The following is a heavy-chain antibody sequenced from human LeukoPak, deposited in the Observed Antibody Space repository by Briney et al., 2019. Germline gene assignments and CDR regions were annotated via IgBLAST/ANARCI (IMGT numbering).Heavy chain of an antibody. J-gene: IGHJ6*03. CDR1: SGSFSGYY. CDR2: INHSGST. D-gene: IGHD1-1*01. CDR3: ARGHAGPPGDYYYYMDV. V-gene: IGHV4-34*01. Sequence: SETLSLTCAVYSGSFSGYYWSWIRQPPGKGLEWIGEINHSGSTNYNPSLKSRVTISVDTSKNQFSLKLSSVTAADTAVYYCARGHAGPPGDYYYYMDVWGKGTTVTVSS.